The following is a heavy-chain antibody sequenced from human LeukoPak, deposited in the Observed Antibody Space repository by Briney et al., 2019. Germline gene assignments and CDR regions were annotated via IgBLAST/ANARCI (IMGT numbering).Heavy chain of an antibody. Sequence: GGSLRLSCAASGFKFSSYSMKWVRQAPGKGLEWVSFISSSSSYIYYADSLKGRFTISRDNAKNSLYLQMNSLRAEDTAVYYCARAYSETYGLGYYYMDVWGKGTTVTISS. D-gene: IGHD1-26*01. V-gene: IGHV3-21*01. CDR3: ARAYSETYGLGYYYMDV. CDR2: ISSSSSYI. J-gene: IGHJ6*03. CDR1: GFKFSSYS.